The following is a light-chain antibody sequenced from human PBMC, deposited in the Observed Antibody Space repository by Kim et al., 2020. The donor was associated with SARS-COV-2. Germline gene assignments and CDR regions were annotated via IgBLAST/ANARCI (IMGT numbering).Light chain of an antibody. CDR3: GTWDSSLSAVV. CDR1: SSNIGNNY. CDR2: DNN. V-gene: IGLV1-51*01. Sequence: GQKVTIPCSSSSSNIGNNYVSWYQQLPGTAHKHLIYDNNKRPSGIPDRFSGSKSGTSATLGITGLQTGDEADYYCGTWDSSLSAVVFGGGTQLTVL. J-gene: IGLJ2*01.